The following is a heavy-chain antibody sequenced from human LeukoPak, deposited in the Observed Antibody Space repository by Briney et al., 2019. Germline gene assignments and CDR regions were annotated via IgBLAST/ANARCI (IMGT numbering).Heavy chain of an antibody. D-gene: IGHD3-3*01. J-gene: IGHJ4*02. CDR3: ARAFGVVIYFDY. Sequence: PSETLSLTCTVSGYSISSGSYWGWIRQPPGKGLEWIGSIHHSGSIYNNPSLKSRVTISVDTSKSQFSLKLSPVTAAVTAVYYCARAFGVVIYFDYWGQGTLVTVSS. CDR1: GYSISSGSY. CDR2: IHHSGSI. V-gene: IGHV4-38-2*02.